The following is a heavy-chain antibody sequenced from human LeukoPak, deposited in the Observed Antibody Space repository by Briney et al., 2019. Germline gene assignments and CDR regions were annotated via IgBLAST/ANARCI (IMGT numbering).Heavy chain of an antibody. V-gene: IGHV4-39*07. D-gene: IGHD4-11*01. CDR3: ARRVGRNDYRFDP. Sequence: SETLSLTCTVSGGSISSSSYYWGWIRQPPGKGLEWIGSIYYSGSTYYNPSLKSRVTISVDRSKNQFSLKLSSVTAADTAVYYCARRVGRNDYRFDPWGQGTLVTVSS. CDR1: GGSISSSSYY. J-gene: IGHJ5*02. CDR2: IYYSGST.